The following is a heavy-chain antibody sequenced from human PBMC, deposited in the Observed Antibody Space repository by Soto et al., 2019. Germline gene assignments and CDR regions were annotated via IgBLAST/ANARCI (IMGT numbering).Heavy chain of an antibody. D-gene: IGHD2-15*01. CDR2: IYYSGST. Sequence: ETLSLTCTVSGGSISNYYWSWIRQPPGKGLEWIGYIYYSGSTNYNPSLKSRVTISVDTSKNQFPLRLSSVTAADTAVYYCARHFARCSSGSCYFNYWGQGTLVTVSS. J-gene: IGHJ4*02. CDR1: GGSISNYY. CDR3: ARHFARCSSGSCYFNY. V-gene: IGHV4-59*08.